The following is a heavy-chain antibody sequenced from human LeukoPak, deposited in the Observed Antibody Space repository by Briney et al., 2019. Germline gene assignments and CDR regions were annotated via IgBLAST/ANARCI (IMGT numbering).Heavy chain of an antibody. CDR1: GFTFSSYE. CDR2: ISSSGSTI. J-gene: IGHJ4*02. D-gene: IGHD2-15*01. Sequence: GGSLRLSCAASGFTFSSYEMNWVRQAPGKGLEWVSYISSSGSTIYYADSVKGRFTISRDNAKNSLYLQMNSLRAEDTAVYYCARTPGGCSGGSCYSGSFDYWGQGTLVTVSS. V-gene: IGHV3-48*03. CDR3: ARTPGGCSGGSCYSGSFDY.